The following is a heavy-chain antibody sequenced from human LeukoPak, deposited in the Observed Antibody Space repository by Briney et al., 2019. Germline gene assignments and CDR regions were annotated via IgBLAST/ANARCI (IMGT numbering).Heavy chain of an antibody. V-gene: IGHV3-23*01. CDR2: ISGSSSLT. CDR3: ARRGESTTYGDYRFDY. CDR1: GFTFSNHA. J-gene: IGHJ4*02. D-gene: IGHD4-17*01. Sequence: GGSLRPSCAASGFTFSNHAMSWVRQAPGRGLEWVSAISGSSSLTYYADSVKGRFTISRDNSKNTLFLQMNSLRAEDTAVYYCARRGESTTYGDYRFDYWGQGTLVTVSS.